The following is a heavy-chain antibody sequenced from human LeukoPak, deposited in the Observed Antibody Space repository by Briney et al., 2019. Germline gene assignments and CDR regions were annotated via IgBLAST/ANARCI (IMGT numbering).Heavy chain of an antibody. J-gene: IGHJ4*02. D-gene: IGHD3-22*01. CDR1: GGTFSSYA. CDR3: ARERAYDSSGYYYS. CDR2: IIPIFGTA. V-gene: IGHV1-69*13. Sequence: SVKVSCKASGGTFSSYAISWVRQAPGQGLEWMGGIIPIFGTANYAQKFQGGVTITADESTSTAYMELSSLRSEDTAVYYCARERAYDSSGYYYSWGQGTLVTVSS.